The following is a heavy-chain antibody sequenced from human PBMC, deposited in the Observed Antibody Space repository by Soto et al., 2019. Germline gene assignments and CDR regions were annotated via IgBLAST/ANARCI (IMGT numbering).Heavy chain of an antibody. CDR3: ARDGFGRYDGSGSEAFDI. J-gene: IGHJ3*02. V-gene: IGHV3-53*01. CDR1: GFAVSDKY. D-gene: IGHD3-10*01. CDR2: IYTSGTT. Sequence: VSLLLSCAASGFAVSDKYMNWVRQAPGKGLEWVSVIYTSGTTYYADSVKGRFTISRDNFKNTLYLQMNSLRAEDTAMYYCARDGFGRYDGSGSEAFDIWGQGTMVTVSS.